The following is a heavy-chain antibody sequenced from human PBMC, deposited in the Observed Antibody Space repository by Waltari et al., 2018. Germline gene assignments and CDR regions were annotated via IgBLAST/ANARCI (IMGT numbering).Heavy chain of an antibody. CDR2: MDTSGST. CDR3: AGGGSYYFDY. J-gene: IGHJ4*02. Sequence: QVQLQESGPGLVKPSQTLSLTCTVSGGSISSGRYYWRWIRQPAGKGLEWIGRMDTSGSTYYNPSLKSRVTISVDTSKNQFSLKLSSVTAADTAVYYCAGGGSYYFDYWGQGTLVTVSS. D-gene: IGHD2-15*01. CDR1: GGSISSGRYY. V-gene: IGHV4-61*02.